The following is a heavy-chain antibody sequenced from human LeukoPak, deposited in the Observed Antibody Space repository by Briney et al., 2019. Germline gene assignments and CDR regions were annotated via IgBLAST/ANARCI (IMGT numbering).Heavy chain of an antibody. J-gene: IGHJ3*02. V-gene: IGHV1-18*01. CDR1: GYTFTSYG. CDR2: ISAYNGNT. CDR3: ARSVDSVTDFWSGYGSAEAFDI. Sequence: GASVKVSCKASGYTFTSYGISWVRQAPGQGLEWMGWISAYNGNTNYAQKLQGRVTMTTDTSTSTAYMELRSLRSDDTAVYYCARSVDSVTDFWSGYGSAEAFDIWGQGTMVTVSS. D-gene: IGHD3-3*01.